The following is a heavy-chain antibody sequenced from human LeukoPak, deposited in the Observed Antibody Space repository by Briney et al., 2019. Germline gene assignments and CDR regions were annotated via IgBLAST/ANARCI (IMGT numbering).Heavy chain of an antibody. CDR1: GFTFSSYW. CDR3: ARDQRYCSSSSCPWEPFDY. J-gene: IGHJ4*02. CDR2: IKQDGSEK. Sequence: PGGSLRLSCAASGFTFSSYWMSWVRQAPGEGLEWVANIKQDGSEKYYVDSVKGRFTISRDNAKNSLYLQMNRLTAEDTAVYYCARDQRYCSSSSCPWEPFDYWGQGTLVTVSS. D-gene: IGHD2-2*01. V-gene: IGHV3-7*05.